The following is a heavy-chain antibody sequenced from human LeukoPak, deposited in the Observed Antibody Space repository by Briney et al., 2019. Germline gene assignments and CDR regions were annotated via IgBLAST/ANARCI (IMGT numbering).Heavy chain of an antibody. CDR2: INPNSGGT. CDR3: ATLAYCGGDCYSGTPYYYYGMDV. V-gene: IGHV1-2*02. D-gene: IGHD2-21*02. CDR1: GCTFTGYY. J-gene: IGHJ6*02. Sequence: ASVKVSCKASGCTFTGYYMHWVRQALGQGLEWMGWINPNSGGTNYVQKFQGRVTMTRDTSISTAYMELSRLRSDDTAVYYCATLAYCGGDCYSGTPYYYYGMDVWGQGTTVTVSS.